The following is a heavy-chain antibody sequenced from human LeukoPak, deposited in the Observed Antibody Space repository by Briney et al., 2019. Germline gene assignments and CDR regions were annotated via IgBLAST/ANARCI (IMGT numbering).Heavy chain of an antibody. V-gene: IGHV4-39*01. CDR1: GGSISTSNYY. CDR2: IFYSGST. Sequence: SETLSLTCTVSGGSISTSNYYWGWIRQPPGKGLEWIGNIFYSGSTYYNPSLKSRVTISVDTSKNQFSLKLSSVTAADTAVYYCASCYYGSGSYPNWFDPWGQGTLVTVSS. D-gene: IGHD3-10*01. CDR3: ASCYYGSGSYPNWFDP. J-gene: IGHJ5*02.